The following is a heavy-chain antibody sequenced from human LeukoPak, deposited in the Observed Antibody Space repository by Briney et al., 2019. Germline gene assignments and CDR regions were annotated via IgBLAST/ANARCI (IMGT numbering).Heavy chain of an antibody. Sequence: PSETLSLTCAVYGGSFSGYYWSWIRQPPGKGLEWIGEINHGGSTNYNPSLKSRVTISVDTSKNQFSLKLSSVTAAHTTVYYFAAKVVVPAAIHFDYWGQGTLVTVSS. CDR3: AAKVVVPAAIHFDY. D-gene: IGHD2-2*01. CDR1: GGSFSGYY. J-gene: IGHJ4*02. CDR2: INHGGST. V-gene: IGHV4-34*01.